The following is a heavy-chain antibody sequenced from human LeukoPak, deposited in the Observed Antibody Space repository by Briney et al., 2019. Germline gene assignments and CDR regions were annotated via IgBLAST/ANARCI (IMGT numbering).Heavy chain of an antibody. CDR1: GYSLTSYW. CDR2: IDPSDSYT. CDR3: ARLDRYCSGGSCAFDY. D-gene: IGHD2-15*01. Sequence: GESLRISCKGSGYSLTSYWISWVRQMPGKGLEWMGRIDPSDSYTNYSPSFQGHVTISADKSISTAYLQWSSLKASDTAMYYCARLDRYCSGGSCAFDYWGQGTLVTVSS. J-gene: IGHJ4*02. V-gene: IGHV5-10-1*01.